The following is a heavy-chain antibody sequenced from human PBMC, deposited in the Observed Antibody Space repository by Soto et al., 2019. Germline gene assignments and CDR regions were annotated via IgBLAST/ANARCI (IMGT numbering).Heavy chain of an antibody. V-gene: IGHV4-39*01. CDR1: GGSISSSSYY. CDR2: IYYSGST. CDR3: ASYLYSSSSFSEYFQH. Sequence: SSETLSLTCTVSGGSISSSSYYWGWIRQPPGKGLEWIGSIYYSGSTYYNPSLKSRVTISVDTSKNQFSLKLSSVTAADTAVYYCASYLYSSSSFSEYFQHWGQGTMVTVYS. D-gene: IGHD6-6*01. J-gene: IGHJ1*01.